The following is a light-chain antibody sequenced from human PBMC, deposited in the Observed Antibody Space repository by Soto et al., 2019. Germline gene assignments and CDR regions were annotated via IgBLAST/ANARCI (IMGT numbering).Light chain of an antibody. CDR1: QTIRSY. CDR3: QQSYSSPRT. Sequence: DIQMTQSPSSLSASVVDRVTITCRASQTIRSYLSWYQQKPGKAPKLLIYAASNLQSEVPSRFSGSRSGTDFTLNISSLQPEDFATYYCQQSYSSPRTFGQGTKLEIK. V-gene: IGKV1-39*01. CDR2: AAS. J-gene: IGKJ2*01.